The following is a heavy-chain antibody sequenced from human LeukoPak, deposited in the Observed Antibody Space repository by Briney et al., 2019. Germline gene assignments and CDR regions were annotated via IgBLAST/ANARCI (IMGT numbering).Heavy chain of an antibody. CDR3: ARDPDYGDFNWFDP. V-gene: IGHV3-7*01. CDR1: GFTFSSYW. CDR2: IKQDGSEK. D-gene: IGHD4-17*01. Sequence: GGSLRLSCAASGFTFSSYWMSRVRQAPGKGLEWVANIKQDGSEKYYVDSVKGRFTISRDNAKNPLYLQMNSLRAEDTAVYYCARDPDYGDFNWFDPWGQGTLVTVSS. J-gene: IGHJ5*02.